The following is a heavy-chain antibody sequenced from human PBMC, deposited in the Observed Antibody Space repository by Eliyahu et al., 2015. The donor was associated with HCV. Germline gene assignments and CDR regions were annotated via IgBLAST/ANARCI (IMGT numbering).Heavy chain of an antibody. CDR2: ISDSGST. J-gene: IGHJ4*02. V-gene: IGHV4-59*08. CDR3: ARHPQYYSNYDY. CDR1: GGSISSYY. Sequence: QVQLQESGPGLVKPSETLSLTCTVSGGSISSYYWSWIRQPPGKGLEWIGYISDSGSTTYNPSLKSRVTISVDTSKNQFSLKLRSVTAADTAVYYCARHPQYYSNYDYWGQGSLVTVSS. D-gene: IGHD4-11*01.